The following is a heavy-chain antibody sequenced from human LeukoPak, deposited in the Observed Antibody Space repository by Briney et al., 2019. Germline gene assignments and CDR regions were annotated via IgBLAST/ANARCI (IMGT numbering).Heavy chain of an antibody. V-gene: IGHV4-59*08. Sequence: TSETLSLTCTVSGGSISSYYWSWIRQPPGKGLEWIGYIYYSGSTNYNPSLKSRVTISVDTSKNQFSLKLSSVTAADTAVYYCARVHSSRSPDYWGQGTLVTVSS. CDR2: IYYSGST. J-gene: IGHJ4*02. CDR1: GGSISSYY. D-gene: IGHD6-13*01. CDR3: ARVHSSRSPDY.